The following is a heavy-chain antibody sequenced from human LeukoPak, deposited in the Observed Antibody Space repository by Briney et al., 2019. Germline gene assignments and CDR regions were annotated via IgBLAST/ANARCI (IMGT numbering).Heavy chain of an antibody. Sequence: GGSLRLSCAASGFTFSSYDMHWVRQATGKGLEWVSAIGTAGDTYYPGSVKGRFTISRENAKNSLYLQMNSLRAGDTAVYYCARAYCSVGSCHFDYWGQGTLVNVSS. CDR3: ARAYCSVGSCHFDY. CDR2: IGTAGDT. V-gene: IGHV3-13*01. J-gene: IGHJ4*02. CDR1: GFTFSSYD. D-gene: IGHD2-15*01.